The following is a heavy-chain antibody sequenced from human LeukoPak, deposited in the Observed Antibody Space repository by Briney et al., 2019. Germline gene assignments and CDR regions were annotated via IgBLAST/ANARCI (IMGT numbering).Heavy chain of an antibody. CDR2: ISGSGGST. D-gene: IGHD3-10*01. J-gene: IGHJ4*03. CDR1: GFTFSSYG. V-gene: IGHV3-23*01. CDR3: AKDNYGSGSYRVRYFDY. Sequence: GGSLRLSCAASGFTFSSYGMSWVRQAPGKGLEWVSAISGSGGSTYYADSVKGRFTISRDNSKNTLYLQMNSLRAEDTAVYYCAKDNYGSGSYRVRYFDYWGQGTMVTVSS.